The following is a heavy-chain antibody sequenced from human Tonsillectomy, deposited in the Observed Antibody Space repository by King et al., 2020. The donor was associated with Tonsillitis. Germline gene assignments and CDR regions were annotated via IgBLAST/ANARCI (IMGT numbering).Heavy chain of an antibody. Sequence: VQLQQWGAGLLKPSETLSLTCAVYGGSFSGYYWSWIRQPPGKGLEWIGEINHSGSTNYNPSLKSRVTISVDTSKNQFSLKLSSVTAADTAVYYCARVPGYYDILTGYIGYFDYWGQGTLVTVSS. D-gene: IGHD3-9*01. CDR2: INHSGST. J-gene: IGHJ4*02. CDR1: GGSFSGYY. CDR3: ARVPGYYDILTGYIGYFDY. V-gene: IGHV4-34*01.